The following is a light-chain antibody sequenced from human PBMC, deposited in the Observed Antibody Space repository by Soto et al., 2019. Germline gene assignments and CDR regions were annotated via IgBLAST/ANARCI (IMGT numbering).Light chain of an antibody. Sequence: EIVLTQSPGTLSLSPGERTTLSCRASQSISSSYLAWYQQKPGQAPRLLVYGASSRATGIPHRFSGSGSGNHLTLTIRRLEPEDFALYSCHQYSNTFYTLGQATKV. CDR3: HQYSNTFYT. J-gene: IGKJ1*01. V-gene: IGKV3-20*01. CDR2: GAS. CDR1: QSISSSY.